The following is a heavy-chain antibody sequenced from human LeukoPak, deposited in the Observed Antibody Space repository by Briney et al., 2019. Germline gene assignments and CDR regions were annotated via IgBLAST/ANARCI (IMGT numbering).Heavy chain of an antibody. CDR2: IKSKTDGGTT. D-gene: IGHD3-22*01. CDR3: STTYYYDSSEGY. CDR1: GFTFSNAW. J-gene: IGHJ4*02. Sequence: TGGSLRLSCAAPGFTFSNAWMNWVRQAPGKGLEWVGRIKSKTDGGTTDYAAPVKGRFTISRDDSKNTLYLQMNSLKTEDTAVYYCSTTYYYDSSEGYWGQGTLVTVSS. V-gene: IGHV3-15*07.